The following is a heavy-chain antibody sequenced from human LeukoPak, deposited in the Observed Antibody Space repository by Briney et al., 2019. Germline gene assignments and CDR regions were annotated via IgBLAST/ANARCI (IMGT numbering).Heavy chain of an antibody. Sequence: SETLSLTCDVSGVSISSYWWSWVRKPAGKGLEWIGRIYTTGRTNYSPSFQSRVTMSIDMSKNHFSLTLSSVTAADTAVYYCARAGYTISAFHSDFWGQGAPVTVSS. CDR3: ARAGYTISAFHSDF. J-gene: IGHJ4*02. CDR2: IYTTGRT. V-gene: IGHV4-4*07. CDR1: GVSISSYW. D-gene: IGHD5-24*01.